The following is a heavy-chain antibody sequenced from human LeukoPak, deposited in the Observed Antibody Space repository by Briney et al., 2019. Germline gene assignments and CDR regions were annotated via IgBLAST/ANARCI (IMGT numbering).Heavy chain of an antibody. D-gene: IGHD3-22*01. CDR3: ARTLYYYDSSGYYLYFDY. Sequence: SETLSLTCTVSGGSISSYYWSWIRQPPGKGLEWIGYIYYSGSTNYNPSLKSRVTISVDTSKNQFSLKLSSVTAADTAVYYCARTLYYYDSSGYYLYFDYCGQGTLVTVSS. J-gene: IGHJ4*02. CDR2: IYYSGST. V-gene: IGHV4-59*08. CDR1: GGSISSYY.